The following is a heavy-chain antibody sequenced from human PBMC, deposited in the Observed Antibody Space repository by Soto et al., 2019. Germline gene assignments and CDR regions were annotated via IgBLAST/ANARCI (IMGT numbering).Heavy chain of an antibody. V-gene: IGHV4-39*01. CDR2: VHYRGST. CDR3: ARGIGYYFDS. J-gene: IGHJ4*02. D-gene: IGHD5-12*01. CDR1: GGAISSSSYF. Sequence: SETLSLTCTVSGGAISSSSYFWGWIRQPPGKGLEWIGNVHYRGSTYYNASLTSRVTISVDTSKNQFSLKLSSVTAADSAVYSCARGIGYYFDSWGQGTLVTVSS.